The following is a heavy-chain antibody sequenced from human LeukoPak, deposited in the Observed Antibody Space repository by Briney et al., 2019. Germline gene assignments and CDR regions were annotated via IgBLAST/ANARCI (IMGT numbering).Heavy chain of an antibody. CDR1: GFTFTNYA. CDR2: ISYNGGST. CDR3: AKPPNYGAYYYGMDV. D-gene: IGHD4/OR15-4a*01. Sequence: GGSLRLSCAASGFTFTNYAMSWVRQAPGKGLEWVSAISYNGGSTYYSDSVKGRSTISRDNSKNTVYLQMNSLRAEDTAVYYCAKPPNYGAYYYGMDVWGKGTTVTVSS. V-gene: IGHV3-23*01. J-gene: IGHJ6*04.